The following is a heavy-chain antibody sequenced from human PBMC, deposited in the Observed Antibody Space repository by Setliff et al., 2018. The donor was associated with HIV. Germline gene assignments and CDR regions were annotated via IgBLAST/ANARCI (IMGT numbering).Heavy chain of an antibody. Sequence: GASVKVSCKASGYTFTGYYMHWVRQAPGQGLEWMGWINPNSGGTNYAQKFQGRVTMTRDTSISTAYMELSRLGSDDTAVYYCARVGRNFVATMSADYYYYMDVWGKGTTVTVSS. J-gene: IGHJ6*03. CDR2: INPNSGGT. CDR3: ARVGRNFVATMSADYYYYMDV. V-gene: IGHV1-2*02. D-gene: IGHD5-12*01. CDR1: GYTFTGYY.